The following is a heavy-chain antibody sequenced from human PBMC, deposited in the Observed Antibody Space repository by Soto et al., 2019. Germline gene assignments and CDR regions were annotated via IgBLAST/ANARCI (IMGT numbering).Heavy chain of an antibody. CDR2: VSPNTGVT. V-gene: IGHV1-2*02. D-gene: IGHD2-15*01. CDR3: VREGEVVGAATDL. Sequence: ASVKVSCKASGHSFTGHYIHWVRQAPGQGLEWMGWVSPNTGVTNYAQRFQGRVSLTRDTSINTIYMHLTRLTSDDTAVYFCVREGEVVGAATDLWGQGTLVTVS. J-gene: IGHJ4*02. CDR1: GHSFTGHY.